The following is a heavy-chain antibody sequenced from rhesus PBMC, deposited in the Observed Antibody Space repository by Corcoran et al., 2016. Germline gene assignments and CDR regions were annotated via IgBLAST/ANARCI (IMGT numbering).Heavy chain of an antibody. CDR2: INTGGVST. D-gene: IGHD3-40*01. Sequence: EGQLVESGGGLVQPGGSLRLPCPGSGFTFSSYYMYWFRQAPGKGLEWVSGINTGGVSTWYTDSVKGRFTISKENAKNTLYLQMDSLRAEDTAVYYCAKQYISWSVDYWGQGVLVTVSS. J-gene: IGHJ4*01. V-gene: IGHV3-8*01. CDR3: AKQYISWSVDY. CDR1: GFTFSSYY.